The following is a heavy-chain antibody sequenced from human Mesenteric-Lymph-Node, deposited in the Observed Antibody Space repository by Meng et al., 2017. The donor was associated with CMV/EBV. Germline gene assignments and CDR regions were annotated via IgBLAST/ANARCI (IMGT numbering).Heavy chain of an antibody. D-gene: IGHD6-13*01. CDR3: ARVMAADGMSVWSWYFDL. CDR2: ISHDESNK. V-gene: IGHV3-30-3*01. Sequence: IGYDMHWVRQAPGKGLQWVALISHDESNKFYADSVKSRFTISRGDSKNTLYLQMNSLRPDDTAVYYCARVMAADGMSVWSWYFDLWGRGTLVTVSS. J-gene: IGHJ2*01. CDR1: IGYD.